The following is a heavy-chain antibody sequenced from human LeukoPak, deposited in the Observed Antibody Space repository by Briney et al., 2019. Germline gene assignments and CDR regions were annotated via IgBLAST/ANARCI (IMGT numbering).Heavy chain of an antibody. CDR1: GFLLSNHW. Sequence: GGSLRLSCAASGFLLSNHWMTWVRQAPGKGPEWVANMNKDGSEKYYVDSVKGRFTISRDTAKNSLYLQMNNLRAEDTAPYYCARNNDMDVWGQGTTVIVSS. J-gene: IGHJ6*02. D-gene: IGHD1/OR15-1a*01. CDR2: MNKDGSEK. V-gene: IGHV3-7*03. CDR3: ARNNDMDV.